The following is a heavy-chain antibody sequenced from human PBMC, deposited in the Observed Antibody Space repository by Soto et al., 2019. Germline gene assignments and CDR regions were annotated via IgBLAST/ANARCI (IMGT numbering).Heavy chain of an antibody. J-gene: IGHJ4*02. CDR1: SFTLDEYA. CDR2: ISWSGGRK. CDR3: LKMALRFVDCSYCAS. Sequence: EVHLVESGGALVQPGRSLRLSCTASSFTLDEYAMHWVRQAPGKGLEWVSSISWSGGRKVYADSVQGRFTLSRDNAKNSLYLQLNRLHPENTAIYYLLKMALRFVDCSYCASWGLGTLVTVCS. D-gene: IGHD2-21*01. V-gene: IGHV3-9*01.